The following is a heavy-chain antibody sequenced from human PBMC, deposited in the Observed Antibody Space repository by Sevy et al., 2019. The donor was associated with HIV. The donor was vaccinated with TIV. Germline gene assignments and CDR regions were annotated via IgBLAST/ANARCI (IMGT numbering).Heavy chain of an antibody. Sequence: GGSLRLSCEGSGFTFRSYEMNWVRQAPGKGLEWISYIYASGSLIYYSDSVRGRFTISRDDAKNSLYLQMDDLRVDDTATYYCARKVGYYYYYGMDVWGQGTTVTVSS. CDR3: ARKVGYYYYYGMDV. V-gene: IGHV3-48*03. CDR1: GFTFRSYE. CDR2: IYASGSLI. J-gene: IGHJ6*02.